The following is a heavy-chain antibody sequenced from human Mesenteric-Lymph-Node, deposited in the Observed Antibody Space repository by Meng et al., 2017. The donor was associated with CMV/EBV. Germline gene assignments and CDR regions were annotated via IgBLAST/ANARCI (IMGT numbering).Heavy chain of an antibody. CDR3: ARERVYSYGPYYFDY. V-gene: IGHV4-59*01. J-gene: IGHJ4*02. D-gene: IGHD5-18*01. CDR2: IYYSGST. CDR1: GGSISSYY. Sequence: SETLSLTCTVSGGSISSYYWSWIRQPPGKGLEWIGYIYYSGSTNYNPSLKSRVTISVDTSKNQFSLKLSSVTAADTAVYYCARERVYSYGPYYFDYWGQGTLVTVSS.